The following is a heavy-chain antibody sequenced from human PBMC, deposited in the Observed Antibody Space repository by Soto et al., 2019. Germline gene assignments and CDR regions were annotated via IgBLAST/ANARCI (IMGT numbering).Heavy chain of an antibody. CDR1: GGSISSGGYY. Sequence: SETLSLTCTVSGGSISSGGYYWSWIRQHPGKGLEWIGYIYYSGSTYYNPSLKSRVTISVDTSKNQFSLKLSSVTAADTAVYYCAREGNLGRWIQPLDSWGQGALVTVSS. CDR2: IYYSGST. CDR3: AREGNLGRWIQPLDS. D-gene: IGHD2-2*03. V-gene: IGHV4-31*03. J-gene: IGHJ4*02.